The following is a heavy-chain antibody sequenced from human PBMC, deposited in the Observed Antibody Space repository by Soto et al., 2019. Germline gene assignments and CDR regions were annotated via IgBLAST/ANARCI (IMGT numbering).Heavy chain of an antibody. CDR2: IYSGGST. Sequence: GGSLRLSCAASGFTFSDYAMAWVRQAPGEGQGLRRGKGLEWVSLIYSGGSTYYADSAKGRFTISRDNSKNTLYLQMNSLRAEDTAVYYCARGAHTYYDPAQNWFDPWGQGTLVTVSS. CDR3: ARGAHTYYDPAQNWFDP. J-gene: IGHJ5*02. CDR1: GFTFSDYA. V-gene: IGHV3-66*01. D-gene: IGHD3-3*01.